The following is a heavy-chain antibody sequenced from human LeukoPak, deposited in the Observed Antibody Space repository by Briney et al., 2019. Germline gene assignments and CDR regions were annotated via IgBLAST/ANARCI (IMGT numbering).Heavy chain of an antibody. D-gene: IGHD6-13*01. CDR3: VRGIEVAGTDY. CDR1: GYTFTSYY. Sequence: GASVKVSCKASGYTFTSYYMHWVRQAPGQGLEWMGGIIPIFGTANYAQKFQGRVTITTDESTSTAYMELSSLRFEDTAVYYCVRGIEVAGTDYWGQGTLVTVPS. J-gene: IGHJ4*02. V-gene: IGHV1-69*05. CDR2: IIPIFGTA.